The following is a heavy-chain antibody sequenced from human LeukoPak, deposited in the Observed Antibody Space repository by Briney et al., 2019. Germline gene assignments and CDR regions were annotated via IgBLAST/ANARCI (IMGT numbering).Heavy chain of an antibody. CDR2: IDYSGNT. Sequence: SETLSLTCTVSDDSISGSRHYWGWIRQPPGKGLEWIGSIDYSGNTYYNPSLKSRVTISGDRSKNQFSLRLSLVTAADTAVYYCARPYYYDSSGQDAFDIWGQGTMVTVSS. J-gene: IGHJ3*02. CDR1: DDSISGSRHY. V-gene: IGHV4-39*07. D-gene: IGHD3-22*01. CDR3: ARPYYYDSSGQDAFDI.